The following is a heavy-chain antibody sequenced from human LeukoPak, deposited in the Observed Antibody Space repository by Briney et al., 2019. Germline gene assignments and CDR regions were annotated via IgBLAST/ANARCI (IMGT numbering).Heavy chain of an antibody. CDR2: IYTSGST. J-gene: IGHJ3*02. Sequence: SETLSLTCTVSGGSISSYYWSWIRQPPGKGLEWIGYIYTSGSTNYNPSLKSRVTISVDTSKNQFSLKLSSVTAADTAVYYCASIVVVITTVPDAFDIWGQGTMVTVSS. CDR3: ASIVVVITTVPDAFDI. D-gene: IGHD3-22*01. V-gene: IGHV4-4*09. CDR1: GGSISSYY.